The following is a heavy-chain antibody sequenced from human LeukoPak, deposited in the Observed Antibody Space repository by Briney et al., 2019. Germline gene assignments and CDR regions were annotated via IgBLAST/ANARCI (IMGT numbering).Heavy chain of an antibody. D-gene: IGHD3-10*01. CDR2: IKPDGSST. CDR3: ARVSSLWSFDY. V-gene: IGHV3-74*01. J-gene: IGHJ4*02. Sequence: GGSLRLSCAASGFTFSTYWMHWVRQTPGKGLVWVSRIKPDGSSTAYADSVKGRVTISRDNARNTLYLQLNSLGAEDTAIYYCARVSSLWSFDYWGQGTLVTVSS. CDR1: GFTFSTYW.